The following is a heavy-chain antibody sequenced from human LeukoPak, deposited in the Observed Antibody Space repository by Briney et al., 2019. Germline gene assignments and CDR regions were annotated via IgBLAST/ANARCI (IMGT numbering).Heavy chain of an antibody. J-gene: IGHJ4*02. CDR3: ARGRYSYGGAVGDYFDY. CDR1: GGSFTPYY. Sequence: PSETLSLTCTVSGGSFTPYYWSWIRQPPGKGLEWIGYIYYSGSTNYNPSLKSRVTISVDTSKNQFSLKLSSVTAADTAVYYCARGRYSYGGAVGDYFDYWGQGTLVTVSS. CDR2: IYYSGST. V-gene: IGHV4-59*01. D-gene: IGHD5-18*01.